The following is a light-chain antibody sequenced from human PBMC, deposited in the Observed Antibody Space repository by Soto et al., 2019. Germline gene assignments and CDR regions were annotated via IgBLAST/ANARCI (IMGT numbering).Light chain of an antibody. V-gene: IGKV3-20*01. CDR2: GAS. CDR1: QSVSNNY. Sequence: EIVLTQSPGTLSLSPGERATLSCRASQSVSNNYLAWYQQKPGQAPRLLIYGASGRATGIPDRFSGSGSGTDFTLTISDVEPEDFAVYYCHQRQSWPRTFGQGTKVDIK. CDR3: HQRQSWPRT. J-gene: IGKJ1*01.